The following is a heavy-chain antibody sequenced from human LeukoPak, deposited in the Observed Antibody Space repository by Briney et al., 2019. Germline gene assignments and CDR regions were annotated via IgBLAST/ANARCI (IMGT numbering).Heavy chain of an antibody. CDR2: ISTDGSYT. CDR3: ASPPGRWELQFPYDY. D-gene: IGHD1-26*01. V-gene: IGHV3-30*03. Sequence: GGSLRLSCAASGLTFRNYGMHWIRQAPGKGLEWVAVISTDGSYTHYADSVKGQFTVSRDNSNNVLHLQMNSLRSEDTAVYYCASPPGRWELQFPYDYWGQGTLVTVSS. J-gene: IGHJ4*02. CDR1: GLTFRNYG.